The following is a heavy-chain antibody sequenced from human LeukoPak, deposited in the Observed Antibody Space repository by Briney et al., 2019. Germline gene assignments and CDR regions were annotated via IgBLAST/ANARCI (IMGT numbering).Heavy chain of an antibody. CDR1: GGSLKSYY. CDR2: IYYSGSP. J-gene: IGHJ3*01. D-gene: IGHD1-1*01. CDR3: AGDVMSTALDAFDV. Sequence: SETLSLTCTVSGGSLKSYYWNWIRQPPGKGLELIGYIYYSGSPTYNPSLKSRVTISVDTSKNQFSLQLSSVTAADTAVYYCAGDVMSTALDAFDVWGQGTVVTVSS. V-gene: IGHV4-59*01.